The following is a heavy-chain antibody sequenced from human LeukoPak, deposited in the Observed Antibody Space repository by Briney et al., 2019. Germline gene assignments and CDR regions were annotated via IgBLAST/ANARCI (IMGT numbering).Heavy chain of an antibody. CDR2: INHWGST. Sequence: SETLSLTCAVYGGSLSGYYWSWIRQPPGKGLEWIGEINHWGSTNYNPSLKSRVTISVDTSKNQFSLRLSSVTAADMAVYSCARQISRSGRFNYYFVYRGQGTLVTVSS. CDR3: ARQISRSGRFNYYFVY. D-gene: IGHD3-10*01. J-gene: IGHJ4*02. V-gene: IGHV4-34*01. CDR1: GGSLSGYY.